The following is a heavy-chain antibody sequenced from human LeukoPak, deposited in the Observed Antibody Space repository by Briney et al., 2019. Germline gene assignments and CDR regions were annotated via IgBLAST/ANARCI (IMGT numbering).Heavy chain of an antibody. CDR3: ARVGYYYGSGSYSSDAFDI. D-gene: IGHD3-10*01. J-gene: IGHJ3*02. CDR2: IYYSGTT. V-gene: IGHV4-59*12. Sequence: PSETLSLTCTVSSDSISSYYWSWIRQPPGKGLEWIGYIYYSGTTKYNPSLKSRVTISVDTSKNQFSLKLSSVTAADTAVYYCARVGYYYGSGSYSSDAFDIWGQGTMVTVSS. CDR1: SDSISSYY.